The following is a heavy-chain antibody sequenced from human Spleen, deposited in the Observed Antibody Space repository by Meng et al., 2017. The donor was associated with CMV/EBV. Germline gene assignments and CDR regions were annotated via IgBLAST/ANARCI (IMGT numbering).Heavy chain of an antibody. CDR2: IYYSGST. CDR3: ARAPYIYFDSSGYPPDH. D-gene: IGHD3-22*01. V-gene: IGHV4-39*07. Sequence: SETLSLTCTVSGGSISASEYYWGWIRQPPGMGLEWIGNIYYSGSTYYNSSLRSRVSISVDMSKNQFSLKLRSVTAADTAVYYCARAPYIYFDSSGYPPDHWGQGTLVTVSS. CDR1: GGSISASEYY. J-gene: IGHJ4*02.